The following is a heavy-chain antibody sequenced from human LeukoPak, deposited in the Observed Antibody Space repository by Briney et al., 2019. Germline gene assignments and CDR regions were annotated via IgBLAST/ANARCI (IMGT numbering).Heavy chain of an antibody. CDR1: GFTFSSYF. CDR3: AKDQQGFDI. V-gene: IGHV3-23*01. CDR2: ISGSGAST. Sequence: GGSLRLSCGASGFTFSSYFMAWVRQTPGKGLEWVSTISGSGASTYYADSVKGRVTISRDNSKNTPYLQMNSLRAEDTAVYYCAKDQQGFDIWGQGTMVTVSS. J-gene: IGHJ3*02. D-gene: IGHD1/OR15-1a*01.